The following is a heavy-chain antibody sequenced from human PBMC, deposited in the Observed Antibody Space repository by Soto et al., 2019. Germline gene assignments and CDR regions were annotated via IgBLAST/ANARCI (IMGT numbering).Heavy chain of an antibody. CDR2: INQDGGGT. V-gene: IGHV3-7*03. CDR3: ARYFRGSGRYFFDY. J-gene: IGHJ4*02. Sequence: GGSLRLSCVASGFTFSSSFMGWVRQSPGKELEWVANINQDGGGTYYVDSVQGRFTISRDNAKDSLFLQMNSLRVEDAAVYYCARYFRGSGRYFFDYWGQGTPVTVSS. D-gene: IGHD6-19*01. CDR1: GFTFSSSF.